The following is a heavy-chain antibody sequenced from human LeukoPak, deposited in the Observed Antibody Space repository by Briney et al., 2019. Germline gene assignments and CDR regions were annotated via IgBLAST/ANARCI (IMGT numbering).Heavy chain of an antibody. J-gene: IGHJ2*01. Sequence: GGSLRLSCAASGLSVSSNNMHWVRRAPGGGLEWLSYISAASGTIYSADSVKGRFTISRDNAGNSLYLQMNSLRGEDTAVYYCTRDLGLRRMIWGRGTLVIVSS. CDR2: ISAASGTI. CDR3: TRDLGLRRMI. CDR1: GLSVSSNN. V-gene: IGHV3-48*04.